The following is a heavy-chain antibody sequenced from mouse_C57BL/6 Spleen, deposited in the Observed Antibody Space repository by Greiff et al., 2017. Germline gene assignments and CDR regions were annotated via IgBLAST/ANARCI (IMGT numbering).Heavy chain of an antibody. D-gene: IGHD3-2*02. CDR2: IHPNSGST. J-gene: IGHJ4*01. CDR1: GYTFTSYW. V-gene: IGHV1-64*01. CDR3: ARGAQALYAMDY. Sequence: QVQLQQPGAELVKPGASVKLSCKASGYTFTSYWMHWVKQRPGQGLEWIGMIHPNSGSTNYNEKFKSKATLTVDKSSSTAYMHLSSLTSEDSAVYYCARGAQALYAMDYWGQGTSVTGSS.